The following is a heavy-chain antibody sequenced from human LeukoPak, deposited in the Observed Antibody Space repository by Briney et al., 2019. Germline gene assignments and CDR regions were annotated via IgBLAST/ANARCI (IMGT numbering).Heavy chain of an antibody. CDR1: GGTFSSYA. J-gene: IGHJ5*02. V-gene: IGHV1-69*04. CDR2: IIPILGIA. CDR3: ARASRIAAAGPYNWFDP. D-gene: IGHD6-13*01. Sequence: GASVKVSCKASGGTFSSYAISWVRQAPGQGLEWMGRIIPILGIANYAQKLQGRVTMTTDTSTSTAYMELSSLRSEDTAVYYCARASRIAAAGPYNWFDPWGQGTLVTVSS.